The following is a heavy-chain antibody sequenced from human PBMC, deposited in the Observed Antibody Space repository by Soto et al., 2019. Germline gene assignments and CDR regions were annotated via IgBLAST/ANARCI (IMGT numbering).Heavy chain of an antibody. V-gene: IGHV3-33*01. J-gene: IGHJ2*01. CDR3: ASGQDPYWYLDL. Sequence: GGSLRLSCAASGFTFSSYGMHWVRQAPGKGLEWVAAIWYDGSNKYYADSVKGRFTISRDNSKNTLYLQMNSLRAEDTAVYYCASGQDPYWYLDLWGRGTLVTVSS. CDR2: IWYDGSNK. CDR1: GFTFSSYG.